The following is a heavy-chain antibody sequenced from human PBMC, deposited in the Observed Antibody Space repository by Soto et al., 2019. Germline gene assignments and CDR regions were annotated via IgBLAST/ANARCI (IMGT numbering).Heavy chain of an antibody. CDR1: GFTLSNYP. J-gene: IGHJ4*02. CDR3: ARDRGSFLFDY. CDR2: IIPIFGTA. Sequence: VQLLESGGGLVQPGGSLRLSCAASGFTLSNYPMSWVRQAPGQGLEWMGGIIPIFGTANYAQKFQGRVTITADESTSTAYMELSSLRSEDTAVYYCARDRGSFLFDYWGQGTLVTVSS. V-gene: IGHV1-69*01.